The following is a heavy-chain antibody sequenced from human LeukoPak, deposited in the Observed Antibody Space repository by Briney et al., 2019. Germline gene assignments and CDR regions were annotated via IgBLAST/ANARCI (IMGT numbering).Heavy chain of an antibody. CDR1: GYTFTGYY. Sequence: GASVKVSCKASGYTFTGYYMHWVRQAPGQGLEWMGWINPNNGGTNYAQKFQGRVTMTRDTSISTAYMELSRPRSDDTAVYYCARVRDYYDSSGYYNYWGQGTLVTVSS. J-gene: IGHJ4*02. CDR3: ARVRDYYDSSGYYNY. CDR2: INPNNGGT. V-gene: IGHV1-2*02. D-gene: IGHD3-22*01.